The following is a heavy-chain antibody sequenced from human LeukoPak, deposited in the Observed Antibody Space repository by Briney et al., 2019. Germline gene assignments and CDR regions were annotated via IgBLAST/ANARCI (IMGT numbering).Heavy chain of an antibody. J-gene: IGHJ4*02. CDR2: ILYDGSNK. V-gene: IGHV3-30-3*01. CDR1: GFTFSSYA. Sequence: PGGSLRLSCAASGFTFSSYAMHWVRQAPGKGLEWVAVILYDGSNKYYADSVKGRFTISRDNSKNTLYLQMNSLRAEDTAVYYCASQPYYYDSNGYKLDYWGQGTLVTVSS. D-gene: IGHD3-22*01. CDR3: ASQPYYYDSNGYKLDY.